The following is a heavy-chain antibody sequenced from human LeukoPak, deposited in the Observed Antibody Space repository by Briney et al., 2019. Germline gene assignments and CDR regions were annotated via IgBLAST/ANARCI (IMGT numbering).Heavy chain of an antibody. CDR3: AKGGKWDVTPFDY. Sequence: GGSLRLSCAASEFSFSGYAMSWVRQAPGKGLEWVSTISGGGGSTYYADSVKGRFTISRDNSKNTLYLQVNSLRAEDTAVYYCAKGGKWDVTPFDYWGQGTLVTVSS. J-gene: IGHJ4*02. D-gene: IGHD1-26*01. V-gene: IGHV3-23*01. CDR1: EFSFSGYA. CDR2: ISGGGGST.